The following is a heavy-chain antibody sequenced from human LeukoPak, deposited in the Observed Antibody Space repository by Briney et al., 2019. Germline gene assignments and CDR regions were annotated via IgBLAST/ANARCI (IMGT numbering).Heavy chain of an antibody. V-gene: IGHV3-74*01. CDR1: GFSLTGYW. CDR2: MNSAGTTI. CDR3: IREIQVRASASLGY. D-gene: IGHD2-2*01. Sequence: GGALRLSCAASGFSLTGYWMHWVRQAAGKGLVWVARMNSAGTTINYAGSVRGRFTISRDNAGNALYLQMSSLRAEDTAIYYCIREIQVRASASLGYWGQGTLVTVSS. J-gene: IGHJ4*01.